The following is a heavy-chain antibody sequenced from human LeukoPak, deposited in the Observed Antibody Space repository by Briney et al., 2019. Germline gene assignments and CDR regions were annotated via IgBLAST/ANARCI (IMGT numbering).Heavy chain of an antibody. D-gene: IGHD3-10*01. CDR2: ISGGGGST. CDR1: GFTFTSYS. J-gene: IGHJ6*02. CDR3: ARDGPTWYTGEKWYGMDV. V-gene: IGHV3-23*01. Sequence: GGSLRLSCAASGFTFTSYSMNWVRQAPGKGLEWDSTISGGGGSTYYADSVKGRFTISRDNSKNTLYLQMNSLRAEDTAVYYCARDGPTWYTGEKWYGMDVWGQGTTVTVSS.